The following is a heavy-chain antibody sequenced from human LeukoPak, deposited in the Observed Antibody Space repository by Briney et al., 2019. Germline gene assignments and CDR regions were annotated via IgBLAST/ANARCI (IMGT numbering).Heavy chain of an antibody. Sequence: SETLSLTCSVSGDSLSSYYWSWMRRPPGEGLEWIGYIHYSGSTNYNPSLKSRVSMSVDTSKNHFSLKLSSVTAADTAVYYCARGGYDSTVYYSIFDSGGQGTLVTVSS. CDR1: GDSLSSYY. CDR3: ARGGYDSTVYYSIFDS. CDR2: IHYSGST. D-gene: IGHD3-22*01. V-gene: IGHV4-59*01. J-gene: IGHJ4*02.